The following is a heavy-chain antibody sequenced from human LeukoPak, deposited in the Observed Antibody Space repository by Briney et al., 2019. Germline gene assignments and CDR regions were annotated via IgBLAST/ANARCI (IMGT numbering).Heavy chain of an antibody. CDR3: ARDHSGYDYWFDY. J-gene: IGHJ4*02. CDR1: GFTFSNYA. Sequence: GGSLRLSCAASGFTFSNYAMHWVRQAPHKGMEWVAVISYDGSTKYYADSVKGRFTISRDNSKNTLSLHMASLTVEDTAMYYCARDHSGYDYWFDYWGQGTLVTVSS. D-gene: IGHD5-12*01. V-gene: IGHV3-30-3*01. CDR2: ISYDGSTK.